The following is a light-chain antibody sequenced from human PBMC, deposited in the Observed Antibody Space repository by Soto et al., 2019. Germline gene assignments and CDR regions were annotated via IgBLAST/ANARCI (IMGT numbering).Light chain of an antibody. V-gene: IGLV2-8*01. CDR1: SSDVGGYNY. Sequence: QSALTQPPSASGSPGQSVTISCTGTSSDVGGYNYVSWYQQHPDKAPKLMIYEVSKRPSGVPDRFSGSKSGNTASLTVSGLQAEDEADYYCSSYAVSTNPVSGGGTKLTVL. J-gene: IGLJ2*01. CDR3: SSYAVSTNPV. CDR2: EVS.